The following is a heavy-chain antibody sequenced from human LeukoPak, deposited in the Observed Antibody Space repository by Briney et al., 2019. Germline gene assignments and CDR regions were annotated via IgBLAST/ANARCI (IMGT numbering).Heavy chain of an antibody. J-gene: IGHJ3*02. D-gene: IGHD4-17*01. V-gene: IGHV4-34*01. CDR3: ARVLPHRHLRYGYYGRRGYAFDI. CDR2: INHSGST. Sequence: KPSETLSLTCAVYGGSFSGYYWSWIRQPPGKGLEWIGEINHSGSTNYNPSLKSRVTISVDTSKNQFSLKLSSVTAADTAVYYCARVLPHRHLRYGYYGRRGYAFDIWGQGTMVTVSS. CDR1: GGSFSGYY.